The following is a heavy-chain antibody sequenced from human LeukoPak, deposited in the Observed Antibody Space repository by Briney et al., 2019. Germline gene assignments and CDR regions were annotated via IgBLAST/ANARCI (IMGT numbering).Heavy chain of an antibody. J-gene: IGHJ4*02. Sequence: PGGSLRLSCAASGFTFSSYAMHWVRQAPGKGLEWVAVISYDGSNKYYADSVKGRFTISRDNSKNTLYLQMNSLRAEDTAVYYCAREFQNYFDYWGQGTLVTVSS. V-gene: IGHV3-30-3*01. CDR3: AREFQNYFDY. CDR1: GFTFSSYA. CDR2: ISYDGSNK.